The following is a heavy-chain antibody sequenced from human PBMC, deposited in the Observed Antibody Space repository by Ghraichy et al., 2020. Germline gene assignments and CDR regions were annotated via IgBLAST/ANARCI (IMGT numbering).Heavy chain of an antibody. J-gene: IGHJ4*02. CDR1: GGSISSNNW. CDR2: IYHSGST. CDR3: ARVARLGHCSSTSCYFDY. V-gene: IGHV4-4*02. Sequence: SETLSLTCAVSGGSISSNNWWSWVRQRPGKGLEWIGEIYHSGSTYYNPSLKSRVTISVDKSKNQFSLKLSSVTAADTAMYYCARVARLGHCSSTSCYFDYWGQGTLVTVSS. D-gene: IGHD2-2*01.